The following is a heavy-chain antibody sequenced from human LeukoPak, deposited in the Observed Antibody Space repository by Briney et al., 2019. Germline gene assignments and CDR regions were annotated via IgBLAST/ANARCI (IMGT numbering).Heavy chain of an antibody. CDR2: ISYDGSNK. CDR1: GFTFSSYG. D-gene: IGHD3-16*01. CDR3: AKDTSSRADY. V-gene: IGHV3-30*18. Sequence: GGSLRLSCAASGFTFSSYGMHWVRQAPGKGLEWVAVISYDGSNKYYADSVKGRFTISRDNSKNTLYPQMNSLRAEDTAVYYCAKDTSSRADYWGQGTLVTVSS. J-gene: IGHJ4*02.